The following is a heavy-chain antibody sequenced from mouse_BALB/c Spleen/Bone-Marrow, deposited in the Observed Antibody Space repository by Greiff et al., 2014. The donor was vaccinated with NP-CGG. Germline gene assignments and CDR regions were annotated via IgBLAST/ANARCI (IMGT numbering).Heavy chain of an antibody. CDR2: IWTGGGT. CDR1: GFSLTSYD. D-gene: IGHD1-1*01. CDR3: VRGYYYGSSPFDY. V-gene: IGHV2-9-2*01. J-gene: IGHJ2*01. Sequence: VHLVESGPGLVAPSQSLSITCTVSGFSLTSYDINWIRQSPGKGLEWLGEIWTGGGTNYNSAFMSRLNIIKDNSKSKVLLKMNSLQTADTAIYFCVRGYYYGSSPFDYWGQGTTLTVSS.